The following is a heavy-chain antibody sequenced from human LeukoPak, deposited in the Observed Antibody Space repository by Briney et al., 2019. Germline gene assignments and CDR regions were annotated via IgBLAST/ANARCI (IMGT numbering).Heavy chain of an antibody. CDR1: GFSFDDYG. D-gene: IGHD1-1*01. V-gene: IGHV3-20*04. CDR3: ARGPETGNFDY. Sequence: GGSLRLSCAASGFSFDDYGMSWVRQAPGKGLEWVSGINWNGGSTGYADSVKGRFTISRDNAKSSLYLQMNSLRAEDTALYYCARGPETGNFDYWGQGTLVTVSS. J-gene: IGHJ4*02. CDR2: INWNGGST.